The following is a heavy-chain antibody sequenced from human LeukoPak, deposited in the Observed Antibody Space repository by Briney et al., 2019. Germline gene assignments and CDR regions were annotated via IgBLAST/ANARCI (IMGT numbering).Heavy chain of an antibody. J-gene: IGHJ4*02. CDR1: GFTFSNYA. CDR3: VKRGYNYDKGSFDY. V-gene: IGHV3-23*01. CDR2: IHPNGGTT. D-gene: IGHD5-18*01. Sequence: GGTLRLSCAASGFTFSNYAMNWVRQAPGKGPEWVSSIHPNGGTTYYADSVKGRFSISRDNSKNTLYLHMNTLRAEDTAVYYCVKRGYNYDKGSFDYWGQGTLVTVSS.